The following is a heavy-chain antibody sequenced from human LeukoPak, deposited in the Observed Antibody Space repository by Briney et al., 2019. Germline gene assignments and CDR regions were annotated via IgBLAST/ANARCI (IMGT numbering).Heavy chain of an antibody. CDR1: GFTFSSYG. Sequence: PGGSLRLSCAAPGFTFSSYGTHWVRQAPGKGLEWVAVISYNGSNKYYADSVKGRFTISRDNSKNTLYLQMNSLRAEDTAVYYCAKEGSYGDYFKIDYWGQGTLVTVSS. CDR2: ISYNGSNK. CDR3: AKEGSYGDYFKIDY. V-gene: IGHV3-30*18. D-gene: IGHD4-17*01. J-gene: IGHJ4*02.